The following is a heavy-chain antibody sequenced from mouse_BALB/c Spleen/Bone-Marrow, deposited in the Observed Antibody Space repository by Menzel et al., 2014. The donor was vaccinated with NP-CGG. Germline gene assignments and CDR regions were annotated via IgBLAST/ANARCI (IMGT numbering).Heavy chain of an antibody. Sequence: LLERGPALVKPGASVKMYCKASGYTFTSYVMHWVKQQPGQGVVWIGYINPYNDGTKYNEKFKGKATLTSDKSSSTVYMELSSLTSEDSAVYYCARYGCYGGQGTTLTGSS. CDR1: GYTFTSYV. D-gene: IGHD1-1*02. J-gene: IGHJ2*01. CDR3: ARYGCY. V-gene: IGHV1-14*01. CDR2: INPYNDGT.